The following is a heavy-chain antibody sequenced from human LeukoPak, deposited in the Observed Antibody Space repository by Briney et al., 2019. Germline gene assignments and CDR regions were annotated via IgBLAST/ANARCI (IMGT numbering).Heavy chain of an antibody. CDR3: ARGGGGTDY. V-gene: IGHV4-59*08. D-gene: IGHD3-16*01. J-gene: IGHJ4*02. CDR2: MYYSGST. Sequence: PSETLSLTCTVSGGSISSHYWSWIRQPPGKGLEWIGFMYYSGSTNYNPSFKSRVTISVDTSKNQFSLKLTSVTAADTAVYYCARGGGGTDYWGQGTLVTVSS. CDR1: GGSISSHY.